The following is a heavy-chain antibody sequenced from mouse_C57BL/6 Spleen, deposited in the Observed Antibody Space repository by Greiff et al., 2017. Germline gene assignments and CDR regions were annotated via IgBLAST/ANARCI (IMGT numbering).Heavy chain of an antibody. Sequence: EVHLVESGPGLVKPSQSLSLTCSVTGYSITSGYYWNWIRQFPGNKLEWMGYISYDGSNNYNPSLKTRISITRDTSKNQFFLKLNSVTTEDTATYYCARGGYDHWYFDVWGTGTTVTVSS. V-gene: IGHV3-6*01. CDR3: ARGGYDHWYFDV. J-gene: IGHJ1*03. CDR2: ISYDGSN. CDR1: GYSITSGYY. D-gene: IGHD2-3*01.